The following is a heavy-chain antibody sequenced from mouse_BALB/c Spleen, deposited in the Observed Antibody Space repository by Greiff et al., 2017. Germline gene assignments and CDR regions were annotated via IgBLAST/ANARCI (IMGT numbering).Heavy chain of an antibody. CDR1: GYTFTSYW. Sequence: EVQLQQPGAELVKPGASVKLSCKASGYTFTSYWMHWVQQRPGQGLEWIGRIDPANGNTNYDPKFQGKATITADTSTNTAYLQLSSLTAEDTAVYYCARDYGSPPRVFDVWGAGTTVTVSS. V-gene: IGHV14-3*02. CDR3: ARDYGSPPRVFDV. CDR2: IDPANGNT. J-gene: IGHJ1*01. D-gene: IGHD1-1*01.